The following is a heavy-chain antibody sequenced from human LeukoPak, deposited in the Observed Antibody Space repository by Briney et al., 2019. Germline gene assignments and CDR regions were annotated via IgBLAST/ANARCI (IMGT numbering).Heavy chain of an antibody. J-gene: IGHJ3*02. CDR3: AKERQIRTTVVKRGAFDI. CDR1: GFTFSSYA. Sequence: PGGFLRLSCAASGFTFSSYAMSWVRQAPGKGLEWVSAISGSGGSTYYADSVKGRFTISRDNSKNTLHLQMNSLRAEDTAVYYCAKERQIRTTVVKRGAFDIWGQGTMVTVSS. CDR2: ISGSGGST. D-gene: IGHD4-23*01. V-gene: IGHV3-23*01.